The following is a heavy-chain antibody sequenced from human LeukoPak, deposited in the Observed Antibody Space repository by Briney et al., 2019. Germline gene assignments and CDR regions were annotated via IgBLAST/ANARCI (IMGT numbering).Heavy chain of an antibody. CDR3: ARDRVGYYDSSGPLQGFQH. V-gene: IGHV1-46*01. CDR2: INPSGGST. CDR1: GYTFTSYY. D-gene: IGHD3-22*01. J-gene: IGHJ1*01. Sequence: ASVTVSCKASGYTFTSYYMHWVRQAPGQGLEWMGIINPSGGSTSYAQKFKGRVTMTRDKSTSTVYMEQSSLRSEDTAVYYCARDRVGYYDSSGPLQGFQHWGQGTLVTVSS.